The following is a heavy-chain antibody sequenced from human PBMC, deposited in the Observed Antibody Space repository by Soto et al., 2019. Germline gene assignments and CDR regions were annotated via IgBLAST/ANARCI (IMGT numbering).Heavy chain of an antibody. V-gene: IGHV3-30-3*01. CDR1: GFTFSSYA. CDR2: ISYDGSNK. J-gene: IGHJ6*02. D-gene: IGHD4-17*01. CDR3: ARDVYGDLWYYYYGMDV. Sequence: PGGSLRLSCAASGFTFSSYAMHWVRQAPGKGLEWVAVISYDGSNKYYADSVKGRFTISRDNSKNTLYLQMNSLRAEDTAVYYCARDVYGDLWYYYYGMDVWGQGTTVTVSS.